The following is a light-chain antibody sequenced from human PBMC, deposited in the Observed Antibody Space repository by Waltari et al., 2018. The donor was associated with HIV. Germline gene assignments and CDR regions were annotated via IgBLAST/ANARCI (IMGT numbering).Light chain of an antibody. CDR1: SSNIGAGYD. CDR3: QSYDSSLSGSWV. J-gene: IGLJ3*02. CDR2: GNN. Sequence: QSVLTQPPSVSGAPGQRVPFSCTGSSSNIGAGYDVPWYQQLPGTAPKLLIYGNNNRPSGVPDRFSGSKSGTSASLAITGLQAEDEADYYCQSYDSSLSGSWVFGGGTKLTVL. V-gene: IGLV1-40*01.